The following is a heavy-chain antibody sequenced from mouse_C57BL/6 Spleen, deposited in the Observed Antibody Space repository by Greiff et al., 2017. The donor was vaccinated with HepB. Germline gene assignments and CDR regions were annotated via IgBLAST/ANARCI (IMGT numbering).Heavy chain of an antibody. J-gene: IGHJ4*01. Sequence: VKVVESGPGLVQPSQSLSITCTVSGFSLTSYGVHWVRQSPGKGLEWLGVIWRGGSTDYNAAFMSRLSITKDNSKSQVFFKMNSLQADDTAIYYCAKKGYDYYAMDYWGQGTSVTVSS. V-gene: IGHV2-5*01. D-gene: IGHD2-10*02. CDR2: IWRGGST. CDR1: GFSLTSYG. CDR3: AKKGYDYYAMDY.